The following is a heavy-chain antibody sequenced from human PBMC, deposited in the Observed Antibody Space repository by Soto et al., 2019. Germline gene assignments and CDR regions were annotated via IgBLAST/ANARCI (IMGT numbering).Heavy chain of an antibody. V-gene: IGHV3-30*18. CDR3: AKTYQKNSGSYYVVGY. D-gene: IGHD1-26*01. CDR2: ISYDGSNK. J-gene: IGHJ4*02. Sequence: QVQLVESGGGVVQPGRSLRLSCAASGFTFSSYGMHWVRQAPGKGLEWVAVISYDGSNKYYADSVKGRFTISRDNSKNTLYLQMNSLRAEDTAVYYCAKTYQKNSGSYYVVGYWGQGTLVTVSS. CDR1: GFTFSSYG.